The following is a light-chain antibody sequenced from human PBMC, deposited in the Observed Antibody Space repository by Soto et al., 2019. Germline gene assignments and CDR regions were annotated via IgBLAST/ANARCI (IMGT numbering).Light chain of an antibody. Sequence: EIVLTQSPGTLSLSPGERATLSCRASQSVSYNSLAWYQQKPGQPPRHLIYGASSRATGIPDRFSGTASGTDFTLTISRLEPEDFAVYYCQQYGDSPLTFGGGTKVEI. V-gene: IGKV3-20*01. J-gene: IGKJ4*01. CDR3: QQYGDSPLT. CDR2: GAS. CDR1: QSVSYNS.